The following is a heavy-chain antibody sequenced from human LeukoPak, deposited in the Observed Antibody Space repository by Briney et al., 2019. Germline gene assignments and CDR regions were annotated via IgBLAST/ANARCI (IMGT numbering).Heavy chain of an antibody. Sequence: PSETLSLTCTVSGGSINNFYWSWIRQPPGKGLEWSGFIYYSGSTNYNPSLKGRVTISLDTSKNHFSLNLSSVTAADTAVYYCARPRKHDYYDMDVWGKGTTVTVSS. V-gene: IGHV4-59*12. J-gene: IGHJ6*03. CDR2: IYYSGST. CDR3: ARPRKHDYYDMDV. CDR1: GGSINNFY.